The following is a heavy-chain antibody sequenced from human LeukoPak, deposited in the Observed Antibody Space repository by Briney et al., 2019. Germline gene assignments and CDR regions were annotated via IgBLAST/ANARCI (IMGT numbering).Heavy chain of an antibody. V-gene: IGHV3-30-3*01. CDR1: GFTFSSYA. J-gene: IGHJ6*03. CDR3: ARDPPQYSYDGPYYYYYVDV. Sequence: PGRSLRLSCAASGFTFSSYAMHWVRQAPGKGLEWVAVISYDGSNKYYADSVKGRFTISRDNSKNTLYLQMNSLRAEDTAVYYCARDPPQYSYDGPYYYYYVDVWGKGTTVTVSS. D-gene: IGHD5-18*01. CDR2: ISYDGSNK.